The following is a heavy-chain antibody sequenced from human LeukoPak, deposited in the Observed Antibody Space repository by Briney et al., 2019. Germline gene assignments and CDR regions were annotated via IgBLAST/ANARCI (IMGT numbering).Heavy chain of an antibody. CDR2: INTDGRTT. J-gene: IGHJ1*01. Sequence: PGGSLRLSCAASGFTFNNYWIHWVRQAPGKGLVWVSRINTDGRTTTYADSMKGRFIISRDTSKNTVFLQIDSLRVEDTAVYYCARGQPQSSLFDRSGPLSVWGQGTLVTVSP. CDR3: ARGQPQSSLFDRSGPLSV. D-gene: IGHD6-19*01. V-gene: IGHV3-74*01. CDR1: GFTFNNYW.